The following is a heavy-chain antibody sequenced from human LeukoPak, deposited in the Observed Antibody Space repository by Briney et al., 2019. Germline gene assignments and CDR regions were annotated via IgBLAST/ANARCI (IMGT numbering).Heavy chain of an antibody. Sequence: SGPTLVNPTQTLTLTCTFSGFSLSTSGVGVGWIRQPPGKALEWLALIYWNDDKRYSPSLKSRLTITKDTSKNQVVLTMTNMDPVDTATYYCARIVVVVAAGPNWFDPWGQGTPVTVSS. J-gene: IGHJ5*02. D-gene: IGHD2-15*01. CDR1: GFSLSTSGVG. CDR2: IYWNDDK. V-gene: IGHV2-5*01. CDR3: ARIVVVVAAGPNWFDP.